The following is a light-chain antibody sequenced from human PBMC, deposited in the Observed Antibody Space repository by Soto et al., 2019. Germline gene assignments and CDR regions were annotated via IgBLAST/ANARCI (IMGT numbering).Light chain of an antibody. J-gene: IGLJ3*02. CDR3: CSYAGGNAWV. CDR2: EDN. Sequence: QSALTQPASVSGSPGQSITISCSGSSGDVGAYNLVSWYQQHPGKAPRLIIFEDNKRPSGVSYRFSGSKSANTASLTIAGLQDEDEGDYYCCSYAGGNAWVFGGGTKLTVL. CDR1: SGDVGAYNL. V-gene: IGLV2-23*01.